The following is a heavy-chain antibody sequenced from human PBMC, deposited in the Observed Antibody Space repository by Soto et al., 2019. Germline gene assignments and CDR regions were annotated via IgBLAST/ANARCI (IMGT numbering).Heavy chain of an antibody. J-gene: IGHJ4*02. CDR2: INSDGSST. CDR1: GFTFSSYW. CDR3: ARGPNTVLRFLEWLFNLDY. V-gene: IGHV3-74*01. D-gene: IGHD3-3*01. Sequence: PGGSLRLSCAASGFTFSSYWMHWVRQAPGKGLVWVSRINSDGSSTSYAGSVKGRFTISRDNAKNTLYLQMNSLRAEDTAVYYCARGPNTVLRFLEWLFNLDYWGQGTLVTVSS.